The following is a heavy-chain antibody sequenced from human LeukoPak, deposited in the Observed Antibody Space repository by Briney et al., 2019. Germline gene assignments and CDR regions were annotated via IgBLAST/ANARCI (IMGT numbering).Heavy chain of an antibody. CDR2: IYYSGST. Sequence: PSETLSLTCTVSGGSISSGGYYWSWIRQHPGKGLEWIGYIYYSGSTYYNPSLKSRVTISVDTSKNQFSLKLSSVTAADTAVYYCASGPSFGSDSSGYPSYWGQGTLVTVSS. D-gene: IGHD3-22*01. J-gene: IGHJ4*02. V-gene: IGHV4-31*03. CDR3: ASGPSFGSDSSGYPSY. CDR1: GGSISSGGYY.